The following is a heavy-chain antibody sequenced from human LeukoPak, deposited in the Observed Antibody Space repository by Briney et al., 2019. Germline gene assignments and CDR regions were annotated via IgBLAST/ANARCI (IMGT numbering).Heavy chain of an antibody. CDR3: ARPFGNGWFLRDY. V-gene: IGHV3-7*01. J-gene: IGHJ4*02. Sequence: GGSLRLSCAASGVTISGFFMTWVRQAPGKGLEWGANIKEDGSEKYYVDSVRGRFTISRDNAKNSLYLQMNNLRAEDTAVYYCARPFGNGWFLRDYWGRGTLVTVSS. D-gene: IGHD6-19*01. CDR2: IKEDGSEK. CDR1: GVTISGFF.